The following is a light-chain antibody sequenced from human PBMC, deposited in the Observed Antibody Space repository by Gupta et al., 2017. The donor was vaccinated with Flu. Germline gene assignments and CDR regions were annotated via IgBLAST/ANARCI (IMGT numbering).Light chain of an antibody. Sequence: SYELTQPPSVSGSPRQTASITCSGDSLVYKYLSWYQPKPGQSPVLVISQNRRPPGIPERFSGSTSGNTATLTISETQALDEADYYCQVWDNSAAVFGGGTKLTVL. CDR2: QN. J-gene: IGLJ3*02. V-gene: IGLV3-1*01. CDR1: SLVYKY. CDR3: QVWDNSAAV.